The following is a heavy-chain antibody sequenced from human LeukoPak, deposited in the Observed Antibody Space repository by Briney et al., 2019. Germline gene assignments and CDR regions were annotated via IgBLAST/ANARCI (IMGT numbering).Heavy chain of an antibody. J-gene: IGHJ4*02. CDR2: IRYDGSNK. Sequence: PGGSLRLSCAASGFTFSSYGMHWVRQAPGKGLEWVTFIRYDGSNKEYADSVKGRFTISRDNSKNTLSLQMNSLRAEDTAVYYCATSLAVAVPHNFDYWGQGTLVTVSS. D-gene: IGHD6-19*01. V-gene: IGHV3-30*02. CDR3: ATSLAVAVPHNFDY. CDR1: GFTFSSYG.